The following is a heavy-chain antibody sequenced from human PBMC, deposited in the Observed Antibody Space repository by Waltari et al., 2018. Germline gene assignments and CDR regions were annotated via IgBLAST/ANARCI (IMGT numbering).Heavy chain of an antibody. J-gene: IGHJ4*02. CDR3: ARSMIVGWSFDY. CDR1: GFTFSSYW. Sequence: EVQLVESGGGLVQPGGSLRLSCAASGFTFSSYWMSWVRQAPGKGLEWVANIKQDGSEKYYVDTGKGRFTISRDNAKNSLYLQMNSLRAEDTAVYYCARSMIVGWSFDYWGQGTLVTVSS. D-gene: IGHD3-22*01. CDR2: IKQDGSEK. V-gene: IGHV3-7*01.